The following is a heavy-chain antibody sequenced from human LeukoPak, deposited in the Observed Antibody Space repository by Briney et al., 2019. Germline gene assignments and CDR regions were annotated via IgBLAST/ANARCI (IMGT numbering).Heavy chain of an antibody. CDR3: ARERMDTPGVVL. V-gene: IGHV3-21*01. J-gene: IGHJ6*04. CDR2: ISSSSSYI. Sequence: PGGSLRHSCAASGFTFISYSLNWVRQAPGKGLEWVSSISSSSSYIYYADSVKGRFTISRDNAKNSLYLQMNSLRAEDTAVYYCARERMDTPGVVLWAKGTTVTVSS. CDR1: GFTFISYS. D-gene: IGHD5-18*01.